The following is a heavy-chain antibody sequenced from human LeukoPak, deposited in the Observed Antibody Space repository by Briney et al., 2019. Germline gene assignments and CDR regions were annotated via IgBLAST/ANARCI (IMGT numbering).Heavy chain of an antibody. V-gene: IGHV4-30-2*01. J-gene: IGHJ4*02. CDR2: IYHSGST. D-gene: IGHD5-18*01. Sequence: SQTLSLTCAVSGGSISSGGYSWSWIWHPPGKGLEWIGYIYHSGSTYYNPSLKSRVTISVDRSKNQFSLKLSSVTAADTAVYYCARSGYSYGYDYWGQGTLVTVSS. CDR3: ARSGYSYGYDY. CDR1: GGSISSGGYS.